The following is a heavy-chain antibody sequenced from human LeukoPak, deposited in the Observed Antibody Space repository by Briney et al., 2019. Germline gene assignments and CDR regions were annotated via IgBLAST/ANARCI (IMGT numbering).Heavy chain of an antibody. CDR3: ARRRRYSSSSGAFDI. D-gene: IGHD6-6*01. J-gene: IGHJ3*02. CDR1: GGTFSSYA. CDR2: IIPISGTA. V-gene: IGHV1-69*13. Sequence: ASVKDSCKASGGTFSSYAISWVRQAPGQGLEWMGGIIPISGTANYAQKFQGRVTITADESTSTAYMELSSLRSEDTAVYYCARRRRYSSSSGAFDIWGQGTMVTVSS.